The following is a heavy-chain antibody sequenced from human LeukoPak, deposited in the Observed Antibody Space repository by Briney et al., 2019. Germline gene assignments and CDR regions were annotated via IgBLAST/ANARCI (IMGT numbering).Heavy chain of an antibody. J-gene: IGHJ6*03. V-gene: IGHV3-64*01. D-gene: IGHD2-2*03. Sequence: EGSPGLSCAASGFTFSSYAMHWVRQAPGKGLEYVSAISSNGGSTYYANSVKGRFTISRDNSKNTLYLQMGSLRAEDMAVYYCAFGYCSSTSCSRDYYYYMDVWGKGTTVTVSS. CDR3: AFGYCSSTSCSRDYYYYMDV. CDR2: ISSNGGST. CDR1: GFTFSSYA.